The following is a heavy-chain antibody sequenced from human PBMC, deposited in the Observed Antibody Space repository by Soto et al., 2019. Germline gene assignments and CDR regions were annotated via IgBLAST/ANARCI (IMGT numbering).Heavy chain of an antibody. CDR3: AKGKAYYDYIWGSEYYFDY. V-gene: IGHV3-23*01. CDR1: GFTFSSYA. Sequence: EVQLLESGGGLVQPGGSLRLSCVASGFTFSSYAMSWVRQAPGKGLEWVSGISGSGVSTKYADSVKGRFTISRDNSKNTLYLQMNTLRVEDTAVYYCAKGKAYYDYIWGSEYYFDYWGQGTLVTVSS. J-gene: IGHJ4*02. D-gene: IGHD3-16*01. CDR2: ISGSGVST.